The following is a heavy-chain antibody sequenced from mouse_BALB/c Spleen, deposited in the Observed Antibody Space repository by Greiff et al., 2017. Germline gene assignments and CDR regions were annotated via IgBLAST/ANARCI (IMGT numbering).Heavy chain of an antibody. J-gene: IGHJ2*03. CDR1: GYTFTSYR. CDR2: IDPSNSET. D-gene: IGHD2-1*01. CDR3: ARSRDGNYVY. V-gene: IGHV1S127*01. Sequence: VKLQESGPELVRPGASVKMSCKASGYTFTSYRMHWVKPRPGQGLEWIGMIDPSNSETRLNPKFKDKATLNVDKSSNTAYMQLSSLTSEDSAVYYCARSRDGNYVYWGQGTSLAVSS.